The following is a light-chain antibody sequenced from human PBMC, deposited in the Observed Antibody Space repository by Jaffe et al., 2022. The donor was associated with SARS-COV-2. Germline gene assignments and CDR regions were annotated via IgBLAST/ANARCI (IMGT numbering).Light chain of an antibody. CDR2: DVS. CDR3: SSHINIARV. J-gene: IGLJ3*02. CDR1: SGDVAYYNS. V-gene: IGLV2-14*01. Sequence: QSALTQPASVSGSPGQSITISCTGTSGDVAYYNSVSWYQQRPGKAPKLIISDVSNRPSGVSNRFSGSKSGNTASLTISGLQAEDEADYYCSSHINIARVFGGGTKLTVL.